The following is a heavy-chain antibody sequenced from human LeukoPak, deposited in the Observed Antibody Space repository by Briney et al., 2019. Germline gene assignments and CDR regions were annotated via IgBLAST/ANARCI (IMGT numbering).Heavy chain of an antibody. V-gene: IGHV4-39*07. D-gene: IGHD1-26*01. CDR1: GGSISSSSYY. Sequence: SETLSLTCTVSGGSISSSSYYWGWIRQPPGKGLEWIGSIYYSGSTFHNPSLKSRVTMSVDTSKNQFSLKLSSVTAADTAVYYCAKGDTTWELPHDYWGQGTLVTVSS. CDR2: IYYSGST. J-gene: IGHJ4*02. CDR3: AKGDTTWELPHDY.